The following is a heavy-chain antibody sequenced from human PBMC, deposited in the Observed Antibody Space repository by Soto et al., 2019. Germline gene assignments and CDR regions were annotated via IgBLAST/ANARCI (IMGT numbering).Heavy chain of an antibody. D-gene: IGHD3-3*01. CDR3: ARTLLEWFGMDV. J-gene: IGHJ6*02. CDR2: IYYSGST. V-gene: IGHV4-39*01. Sequence: SETLSLTCTVAGGSISSSSYYWGWIRQPPGKGLEWIGSIYYSGSTYYNPSLKSRVTISVDTPKNQFSLKLSSVTAADTAVYYCARTLLEWFGMDVWGQGTTVTVSS. CDR1: GGSISSSSYY.